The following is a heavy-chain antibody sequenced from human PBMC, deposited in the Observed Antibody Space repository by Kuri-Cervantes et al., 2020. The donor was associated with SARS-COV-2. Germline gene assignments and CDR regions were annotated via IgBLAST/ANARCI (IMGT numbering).Heavy chain of an antibody. CDR3: SSLPITIFGVVTDV. J-gene: IGHJ6*04. D-gene: IGHD3-3*01. CDR2: INPNSGGT. Sequence: SVKVSCKASGYTFTSYDINWVRQAPGQGLEWMGWINPNSGGTNYAQKFQGRVNMTRDTSISTAYMELSRLRSDDTAVYYFSSLPITIFGVVTDVWGKGNTVTVSS. CDR1: GYTFTSYD. V-gene: IGHV1-2*02.